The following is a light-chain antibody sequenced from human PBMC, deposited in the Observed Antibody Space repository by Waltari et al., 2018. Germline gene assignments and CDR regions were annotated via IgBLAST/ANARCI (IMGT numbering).Light chain of an antibody. CDR2: SNN. J-gene: IGLJ1*01. Sequence: QSVLTQPPSASGTPGQRVTISCSGSSSNLESNPVNWYQQLPGTAPKLLIYSNNQRPSGVPDRFSGSKSGTSASLAISGLQSEDEADYYCATWNDSLNDYVFGTGTKVSVL. CDR3: ATWNDSLNDYV. CDR1: SSNLESNP. V-gene: IGLV1-44*01.